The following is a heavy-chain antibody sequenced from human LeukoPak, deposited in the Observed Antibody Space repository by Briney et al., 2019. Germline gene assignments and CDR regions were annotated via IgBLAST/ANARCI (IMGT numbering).Heavy chain of an antibody. CDR3: AKDASSLCSASTCYYLDS. V-gene: IGHV3-30*02. CDR2: IRYDGGIE. Sequence: GGSLRLSCEASGFTFSTYGMHWVRQAPGKGLEWVAFIRYDGGIEYYADSVKGRFTIFRDNNKDIVFLEMNSLSPDDTAVYNCAKDASSLCSASTCYYLDSWGQGTLVTVSS. D-gene: IGHD2-21*01. CDR1: GFTFSTYG. J-gene: IGHJ4*02.